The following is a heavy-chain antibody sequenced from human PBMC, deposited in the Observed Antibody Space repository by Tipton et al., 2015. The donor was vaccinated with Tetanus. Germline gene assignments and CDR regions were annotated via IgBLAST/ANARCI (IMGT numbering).Heavy chain of an antibody. CDR1: GGSINNYY. J-gene: IGHJ4*02. CDR2: ISYSGST. V-gene: IGHV4-59*08. Sequence: TLSLTCTVSGGSINNYYWSWIRQPPGKGLEWIGYISYSGSTNYNPSLESRVTISVDTSKNQFSLSLSSVIAADTAVYYCARGVSRDWNGHYFDYWGQGALVTVSS. D-gene: IGHD1-1*01. CDR3: ARGVSRDWNGHYFDY.